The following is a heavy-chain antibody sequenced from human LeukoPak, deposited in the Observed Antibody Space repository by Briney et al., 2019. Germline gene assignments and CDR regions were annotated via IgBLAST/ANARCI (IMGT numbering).Heavy chain of an antibody. Sequence: GGSLRLSCSASGFTFDNYAMHWVRQAPRKGLEWVSGISWNSGSVGYADSVKGRFMISRDNAKNSLYLQMNSLRPEDTAFYYCAKSIRGATGYYFDYWGQGSLVIVSS. CDR3: AKSIRGATGYYFDY. CDR1: GFTFDNYA. V-gene: IGHV3-9*01. D-gene: IGHD3-10*01. CDR2: ISWNSGSV. J-gene: IGHJ4*02.